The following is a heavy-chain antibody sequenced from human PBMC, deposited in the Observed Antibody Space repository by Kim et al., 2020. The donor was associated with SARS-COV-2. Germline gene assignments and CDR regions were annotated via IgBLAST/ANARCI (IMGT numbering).Heavy chain of an antibody. Sequence: GGSLRLSCAASGFTFSSYEMNWVRQAPGKGLEWVSYISSSGSTIYYADSVKGRFTISRDNAKNSLYLQMNSLRAEDTAVYYCARPLGSQPYDYVWGSYRLSTYYFDYWGQGTLVTVSS. CDR1: GFTFSSYE. CDR3: ARPLGSQPYDYVWGSYRLSTYYFDY. V-gene: IGHV3-48*03. CDR2: ISSSGSTI. J-gene: IGHJ4*02. D-gene: IGHD3-16*02.